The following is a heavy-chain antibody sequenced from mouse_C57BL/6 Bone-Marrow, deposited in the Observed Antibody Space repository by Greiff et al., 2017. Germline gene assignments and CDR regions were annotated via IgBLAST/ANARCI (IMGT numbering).Heavy chain of an antibody. V-gene: IGHV1-76*01. CDR2: IYPGSGNT. Sequence: QVQLQQSGAELVRPGASVKLSCKASGYTFTDYYINWVKQRPGQGLEWIARIYPGSGNTYYNEKFKGKATLTAEKSSSTAYMQLSSLTSEDSAGYFCARLGWDGDYWGQGTTLTVSS. D-gene: IGHD4-1*01. CDR1: GYTFTDYY. CDR3: ARLGWDGDY. J-gene: IGHJ2*01.